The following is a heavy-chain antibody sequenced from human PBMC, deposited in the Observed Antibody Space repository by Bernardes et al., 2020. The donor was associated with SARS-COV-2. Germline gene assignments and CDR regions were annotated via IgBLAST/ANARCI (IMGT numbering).Heavy chain of an antibody. CDR3: ARDYAVGATSNVAMDV. J-gene: IGHJ6*02. CDR2: INPNSGGT. V-gene: IGHV1-2*02. CDR1: GYTFTGYY. D-gene: IGHD1-26*01. Sequence: ASVKVSCKASGYTFTGYYMHWVRQAPGQGLEWMGWINPNSGGTNYAQKFQGRVTMTRDTSISTAYMELSRLRSDDTAVYYCARDYAVGATSNVAMDVWGQGTTVTVSS.